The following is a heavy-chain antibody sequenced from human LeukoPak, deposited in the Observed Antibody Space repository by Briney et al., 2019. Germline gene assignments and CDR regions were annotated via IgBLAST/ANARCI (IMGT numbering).Heavy chain of an antibody. CDR2: IRYDGSNK. D-gene: IGHD2-15*01. CDR3: AKEGWSLNWFDP. J-gene: IGHJ5*02. V-gene: IGHV3-30*02. CDR1: GFSFSNHG. Sequence: GGSLRLSCTTSGFSFSNHGMHWVRQAPGKGLEWVAFIRYDGSNKYYADSVKGRFTISRDNSKNTLYLQMNSLRAEDTAVYYCAKEGWSLNWFDPWGQGTLVTVSS.